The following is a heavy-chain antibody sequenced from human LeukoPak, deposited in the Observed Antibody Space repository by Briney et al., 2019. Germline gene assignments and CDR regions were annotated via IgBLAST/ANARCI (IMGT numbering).Heavy chain of an antibody. CDR2: IYTSGST. V-gene: IGHV4-61*02. J-gene: IGHJ4*02. CDR1: GGSISSGSYY. CDR3: ARGSCSSTSCAFDY. D-gene: IGHD2-2*01. Sequence: SQTLSLTCTVSGGSISSGSYYWSWIRQPAGKGLEWIGRIYTSGSTNYNPSLKSRVTISVDTSKNQFSLKLSSVTAADTAVYYCARGSCSSTSCAFDYWGQGTLVTVSS.